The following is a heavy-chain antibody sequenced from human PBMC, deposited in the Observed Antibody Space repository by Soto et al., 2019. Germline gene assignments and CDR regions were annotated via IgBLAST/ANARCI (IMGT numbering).Heavy chain of an antibody. CDR3: ARETSYYGSGSLAAFDF. J-gene: IGHJ3*01. D-gene: IGHD3-10*01. V-gene: IGHV3-33*01. CDR2: IWYDGRKE. CDR1: GFTFSSYC. Sequence: PXEALSLSCPASGFTFSSYCTHWVRRAPGKGLEWVAVIWYDGRKEYYADSVKGRFTISRDNSDNTLYLQMNSLRAEDTAVYYCARETSYYGSGSLAAFDFWGQGTMVTVSS.